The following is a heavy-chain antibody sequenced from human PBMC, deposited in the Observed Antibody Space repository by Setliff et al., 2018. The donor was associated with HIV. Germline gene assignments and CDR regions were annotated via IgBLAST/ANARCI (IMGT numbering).Heavy chain of an antibody. D-gene: IGHD3-10*01. CDR3: AREGASSKYFDY. Sequence: SETLSLTCAVSGYSISSGYYWGWIRQPPGKGLEWIGSIYHSGSTYYNPSLKSRVTISVDTSKNQFSLKLSSVTAADTAVYFCAREGASSKYFDYWGQGTLVTVPQ. CDR2: IYHSGST. CDR1: GYSISSGYY. J-gene: IGHJ4*02. V-gene: IGHV4-38-2*02.